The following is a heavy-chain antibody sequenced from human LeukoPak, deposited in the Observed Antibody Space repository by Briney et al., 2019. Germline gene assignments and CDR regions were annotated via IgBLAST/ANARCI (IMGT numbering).Heavy chain of an antibody. CDR1: GNYW. CDR3: VSFYETN. D-gene: IGHD2-2*01. Sequence: GGSLRLSCAASGNYWMHWVRQAPGKGLVWVSHVNSDGSWTSHADSVKGRFTISKDNAKNTVYLQMNNLRTEDTAVYYCVSFYETNWGQGTLVTVSS. J-gene: IGHJ4*02. V-gene: IGHV3-74*01. CDR2: VNSDGSWT.